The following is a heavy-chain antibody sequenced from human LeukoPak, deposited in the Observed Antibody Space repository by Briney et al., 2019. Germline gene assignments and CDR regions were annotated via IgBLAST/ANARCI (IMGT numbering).Heavy chain of an antibody. Sequence: PGGSLRLSCAGSGITFSEHYMDWVRQAPGKGLEWVGRIRNKAYSYSTEYAASVKGRFTISRDDSKNSLYLQVNSLKIEDTALYYCARVRGGSSWDLDYWGQGTLVTVPS. CDR3: ARVRGGSSWDLDY. J-gene: IGHJ4*02. V-gene: IGHV3-72*01. CDR2: IRNKAYSYST. CDR1: GITFSEHY. D-gene: IGHD6-6*01.